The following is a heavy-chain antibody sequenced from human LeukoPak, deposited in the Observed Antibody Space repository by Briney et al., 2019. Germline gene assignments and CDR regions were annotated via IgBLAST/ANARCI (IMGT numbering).Heavy chain of an antibody. CDR1: GGTFSSYA. J-gene: IGHJ4*02. CDR2: IIPIFGTA. D-gene: IGHD3-22*01. Sequence: GASVKVSCKASGGTFSSYAISWVRQAPGQGLEWMGRIIPIFGTANYAQKFQGRVTITTDESTSTAYMELSSLRSEDTAVYYCATRHRPPYYDSSGYSVWGQGTLVTVSS. V-gene: IGHV1-69*05. CDR3: ATRHRPPYYDSSGYSV.